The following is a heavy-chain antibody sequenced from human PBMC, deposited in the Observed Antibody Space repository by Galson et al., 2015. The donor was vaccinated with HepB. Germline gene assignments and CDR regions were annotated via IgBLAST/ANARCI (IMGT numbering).Heavy chain of an antibody. J-gene: IGHJ5*02. V-gene: IGHV3-33*01. Sequence: SLRLSCAASGFTFSSYGMHWVRQAPGKGLEWVAVIWYDGSNKYYADSVKGRFTISRDNTKNTLYLQMNSLRAEDTAVYYCARDFRRYSSGWSNWFDPWGQGTLVTVSS. CDR2: IWYDGSNK. D-gene: IGHD6-19*01. CDR1: GFTFSSYG. CDR3: ARDFRRYSSGWSNWFDP.